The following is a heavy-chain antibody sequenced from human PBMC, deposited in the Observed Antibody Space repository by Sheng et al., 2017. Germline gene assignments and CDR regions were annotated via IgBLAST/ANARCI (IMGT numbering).Heavy chain of an antibody. J-gene: IGHJ6*02. CDR2: ISGSSSYI. Sequence: EVQVVESGGGLVKPGWSLRLSCAASGFTFSTFAMNWVRQAPGKALEWVACISGSSSYIFYADSVKGRFTISRDNANNSLYLQMNSLRGEDTAVYYCARVGDGYNWLPHYYGMDVWGQGP. CDR1: GFTFSTFA. V-gene: IGHV3-21*02. D-gene: IGHD5-12*01. CDR3: ARVGDGYNWLPHYYGMDV.